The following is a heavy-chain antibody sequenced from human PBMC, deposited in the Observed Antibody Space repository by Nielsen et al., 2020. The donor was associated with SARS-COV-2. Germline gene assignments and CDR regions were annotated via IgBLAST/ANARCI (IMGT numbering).Heavy chain of an antibody. V-gene: IGHV3-7*01. Sequence: GGSLRLSCVVSGFNFRGYWMTWVRQAPGKGLEWVGNIKLDGSEKYYVDSVKGRFTISRDNSKNTLYLQMNSLRAEDTAVYYCAREVTTGWGYYYGMDVWGQGTTVTVSS. CDR2: IKLDGSEK. J-gene: IGHJ6*02. D-gene: IGHD4-11*01. CDR1: GFNFRGYW. CDR3: AREVTTGWGYYYGMDV.